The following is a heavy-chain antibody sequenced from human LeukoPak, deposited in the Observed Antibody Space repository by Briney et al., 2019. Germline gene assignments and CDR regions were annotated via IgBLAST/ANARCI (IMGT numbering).Heavy chain of an antibody. CDR1: GYTLSGYY. CDR2: INPNNGGT. Sequence: ASAKASCKASGYTLSGYYMNRGRQAPGQGLGWMGRINPNNGGTRYAQRVQGRVTMIRDTSINTAYMELSRLTPDDTAVYVLSRRGAAPCTGVYFDYWGQGTLVTVSS. V-gene: IGHV1-2*02. D-gene: IGHD6-13*01. CDR3: SRRGAAPCTGVYFDY. J-gene: IGHJ4*02.